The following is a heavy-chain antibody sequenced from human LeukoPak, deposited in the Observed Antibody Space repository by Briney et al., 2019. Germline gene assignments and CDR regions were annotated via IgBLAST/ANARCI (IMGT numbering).Heavy chain of an antibody. J-gene: IGHJ4*02. Sequence: ASVKVSCKASGGTFSSYAISWVRQAPGQGLEWMGGIIPIFGTANYAQKFQGRVTITADESTSTAYMELSSLRSEDTAVYYCARAALGYCTNGVCQYYFDYWGQGTLVTVSS. CDR1: GGTFSSYA. D-gene: IGHD2-8*01. V-gene: IGHV1-69*13. CDR2: IIPIFGTA. CDR3: ARAALGYCTNGVCQYYFDY.